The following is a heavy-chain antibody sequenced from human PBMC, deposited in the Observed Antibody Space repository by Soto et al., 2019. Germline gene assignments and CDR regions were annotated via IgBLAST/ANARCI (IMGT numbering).Heavy chain of an antibody. CDR3: VRGRYSYAYYYYYYYGMDV. CDR2: IYYSGST. Sequence: SETLSLTCTVSGGSISSYYWSWIRQPPGKGLEWIGYIYYSGSTNYNPSLKSRVTISVDTSKNQFSLKLSSVTAADTAVYYCVRGRYSYAYYYYYYYGMDVWGQGTTVTVSS. D-gene: IGHD5-18*01. V-gene: IGHV4-59*01. J-gene: IGHJ6*02. CDR1: GGSISSYY.